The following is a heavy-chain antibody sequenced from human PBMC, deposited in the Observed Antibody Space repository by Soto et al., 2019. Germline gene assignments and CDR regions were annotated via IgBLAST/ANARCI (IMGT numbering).Heavy chain of an antibody. CDR3: AVYGYGVSAAAY. Sequence: GGSLRLSCAGSGLTFRNDWLSWVRQAPGKGLEWVANINQDGSERYYVDPVRGRFTISRDNVENSLYLQLNSLRPEDTAVYYCAVYGYGVSAAAYWGQGTLVTVSS. D-gene: IGHD4-17*01. J-gene: IGHJ4*02. CDR2: INQDGSER. V-gene: IGHV3-7*03. CDR1: GLTFRNDW.